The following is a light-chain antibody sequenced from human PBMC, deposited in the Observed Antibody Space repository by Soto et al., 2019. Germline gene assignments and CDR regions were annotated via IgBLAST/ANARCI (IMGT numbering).Light chain of an antibody. CDR2: YAS. CDR1: ESVHRN. J-gene: IGKJ3*01. Sequence: EMVMTQSPATLSVSPGERVTLSCRASESVHRNLAWYQQKPGQGPSLLIYYASTRATGVPDRFTGSGSGTEFTLTISSLQSEDFRVYNCQNCSTWPPTFGPGTKVEIK. V-gene: IGKV3-15*01. CDR3: QNCSTWPPT.